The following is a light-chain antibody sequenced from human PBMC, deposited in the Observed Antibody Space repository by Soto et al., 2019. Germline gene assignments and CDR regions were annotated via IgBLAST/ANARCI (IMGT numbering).Light chain of an antibody. V-gene: IGKV3D-20*01. J-gene: IGKJ5*01. CDR2: DAS. CDR1: QTVSNNY. Sequence: EMVLTQSPGTLSLSPGERATLSCRASQTVSNNYLAWYQQKPGLAPRLLIYDASSRATGIPDRFSGSGSGTDFTLTISRLEPEDFAVYYCQQYGSSPITFGQGTRLEIK. CDR3: QQYGSSPIT.